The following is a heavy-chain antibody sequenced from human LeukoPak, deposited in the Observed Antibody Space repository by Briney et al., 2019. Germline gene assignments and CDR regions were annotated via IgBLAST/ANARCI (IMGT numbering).Heavy chain of an antibody. J-gene: IGHJ4*02. CDR1: GDSISSFY. V-gene: IGHV4-59*01. D-gene: IGHD1-1*01. Sequence: PSETLSLTCTVSGDSISSFYWSWIRQPPGKGLEWIGYIYYSGSTNYNPSLKSRVTISINTSKNQFSLNPTSVTAADTAVYFCARGTTPTSYWGQGALVTVSS. CDR2: IYYSGST. CDR3: ARGTTPTSY.